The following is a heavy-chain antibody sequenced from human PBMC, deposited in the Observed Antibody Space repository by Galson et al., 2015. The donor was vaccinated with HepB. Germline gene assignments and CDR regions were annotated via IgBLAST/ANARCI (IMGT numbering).Heavy chain of an antibody. V-gene: IGHV3-30*04. D-gene: IGHD3-22*01. J-gene: IGHJ4*02. CDR3: ARDAHYYDSSGCFDY. Sequence: SLRLSCAASGFTFSSYAMHWVRQAPGKGLEWVAVISYDGSNKYYADSVKGRFTISRDNSKNTLYLQMNSLRAEDTAVYYCARDAHYYDSSGCFDYWGQGTLVTVSS. CDR1: GFTFSSYA. CDR2: ISYDGSNK.